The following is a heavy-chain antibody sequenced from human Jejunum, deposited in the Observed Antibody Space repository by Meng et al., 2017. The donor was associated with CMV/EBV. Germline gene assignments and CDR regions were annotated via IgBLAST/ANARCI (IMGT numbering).Heavy chain of an antibody. CDR3: ARNARGSGY. J-gene: IGHJ4*02. CDR1: GFNFSTYW. D-gene: IGHD3-10*01. Sequence: LSWAASGFNFSTYWMAWVRQAPGKGLEWVANIKQDGSEKYYVDSVKGRFTISRDNAKNSLFLQMNSLRAEDTAMYYCARNARGSGYWGQGTLVTVSS. CDR2: IKQDGSEK. V-gene: IGHV3-7*01.